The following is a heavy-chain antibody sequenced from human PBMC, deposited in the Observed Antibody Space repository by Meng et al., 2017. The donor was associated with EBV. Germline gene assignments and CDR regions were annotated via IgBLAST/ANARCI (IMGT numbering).Heavy chain of an antibody. V-gene: IGHV1-3*01. CDR2: INVGVGYT. CDR3: VRGPPVGVPGPGDY. Sequence: KSWAVVKNPVASGKGSFMASGYAFTSYILHWVRQAPGQRLEWMGWINVGVGYTKYSQKFQGRVTISSDTSATTGYMELSSLRSEDTAVYYCVRGPPVGVPGPGDYWGQGTLVTVSS. D-gene: IGHD2-21*01. J-gene: IGHJ4*02. CDR1: GYAFTSYI.